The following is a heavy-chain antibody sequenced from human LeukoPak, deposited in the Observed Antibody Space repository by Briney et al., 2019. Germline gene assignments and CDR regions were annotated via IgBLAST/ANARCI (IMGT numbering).Heavy chain of an antibody. V-gene: IGHV3-48*04. CDR1: GFTFSSYS. J-gene: IGHJ5*02. Sequence: GGSLRLSCAASGFTFSSYSMNWVRQAPGKGLEWVSYISSCSSTIYYADSVKGRFTISRDNAKNSLYLQMNSLRAEDTAVYYCARAPYSSSWYVWFDPWGQGTLVTVSS. CDR2: ISSCSSTI. D-gene: IGHD6-13*01. CDR3: ARAPYSSSWYVWFDP.